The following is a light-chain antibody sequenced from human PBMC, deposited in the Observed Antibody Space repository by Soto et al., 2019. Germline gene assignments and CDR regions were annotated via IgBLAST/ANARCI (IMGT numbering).Light chain of an antibody. CDR2: YDS. CDR1: NIGGKS. J-gene: IGLJ2*01. CDR3: QVWDVRSEVV. Sequence: SYELTQPPSVSVARGKTARITCGGDNIGGKSVHWYQQKPGQAPVLVIYYDSDRPSGIPERLSGSNSGKTATLTISRVEVGDEADYYCQVWDVRSEVVFGGGTKLTVL. V-gene: IGLV3-21*04.